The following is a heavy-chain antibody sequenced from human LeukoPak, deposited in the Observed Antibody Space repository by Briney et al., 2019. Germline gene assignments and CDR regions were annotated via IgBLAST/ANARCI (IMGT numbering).Heavy chain of an antibody. Sequence: GGPLRLSCAASGFTFDDYAMHWVRQAPGKGLEWVSGISWNSGSIGYADSVKGRFTISRDNAKNSLYLQMNSLRAEDTALYYCARGPYGSGSDWFDPWGQGTLVTVSS. CDR1: GFTFDDYA. CDR2: ISWNSGSI. V-gene: IGHV3-9*01. D-gene: IGHD3-10*01. J-gene: IGHJ5*02. CDR3: ARGPYGSGSDWFDP.